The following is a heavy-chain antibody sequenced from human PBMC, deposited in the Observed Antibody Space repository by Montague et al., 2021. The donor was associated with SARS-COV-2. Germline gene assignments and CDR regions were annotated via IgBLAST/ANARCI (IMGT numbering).Heavy chain of an antibody. J-gene: IGHJ4*02. CDR2: IYSSGTT. CDR3: GSDTTAYFRFDY. CDR1: GGSIRSSDNY. V-gene: IGHV4-31*03. Sequence: TLSLTCTVSGGSIRSSDNYWSWIRQHPGKGLEWIGYIYSSGTTYYNPSLRSRVTISVDTSKKQFSLKLSSVTAADTAFYYCGSDTTAYFRFDYWGRGTLISVSS. D-gene: IGHD3-9*01.